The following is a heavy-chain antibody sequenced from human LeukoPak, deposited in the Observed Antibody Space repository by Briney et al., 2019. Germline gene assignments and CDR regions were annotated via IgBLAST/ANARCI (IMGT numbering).Heavy chain of an antibody. V-gene: IGHV1-2*02. CDR2: INPNSGGT. D-gene: IGHD3-22*01. CDR1: GYTFTGYY. Sequence: ASVKVSCKASGYTFTGYYIHWVRQAPGQGLEWMGWINPNSGGTNYAQKFQGRVTMTRDTSISTAYMELSRLRSDDTAVYYCARDFSGDSSGYYSRPIDYWGQGTLVTVSS. CDR3: ARDFSGDSSGYYSRPIDY. J-gene: IGHJ4*02.